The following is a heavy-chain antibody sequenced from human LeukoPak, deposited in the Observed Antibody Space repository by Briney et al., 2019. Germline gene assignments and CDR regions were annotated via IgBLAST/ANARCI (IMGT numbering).Heavy chain of an antibody. CDR3: ARDKEIRLGSLGY. CDR1: GYTFTSYS. Sequence: ASVKVSCKTTGYTFTSYSINWVRQAPGQGLEWMGWINTNTGNPTYAQGFTGRFVFSLDTSVSTAYLQISSLKAEDTAVYYCARDKEIRLGSLGYWGQGTLVTVSS. D-gene: IGHD3-16*01. V-gene: IGHV7-4-1*02. J-gene: IGHJ4*02. CDR2: INTNTGNP.